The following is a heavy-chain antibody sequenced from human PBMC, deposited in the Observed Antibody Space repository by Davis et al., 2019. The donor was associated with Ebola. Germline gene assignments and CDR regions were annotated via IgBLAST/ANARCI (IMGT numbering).Heavy chain of an antibody. CDR3: ARDLVYGGNAFFDY. D-gene: IGHD4-23*01. CDR1: GFTFDDYA. V-gene: IGHV3-9*01. CDR2: ISWNSGSI. J-gene: IGHJ4*02. Sequence: GGSLRLSCAASGFTFDDYAMHWVRQAPGKGLEWVSGISWNSGSIGYADSVKGRFTISRDNAENSLYLQMSSLRADDTAMYYCARDLVYGGNAFFDYWGQGTLVSVSS.